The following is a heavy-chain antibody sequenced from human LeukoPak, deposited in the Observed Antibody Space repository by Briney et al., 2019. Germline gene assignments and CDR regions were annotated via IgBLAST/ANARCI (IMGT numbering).Heavy chain of an antibody. J-gene: IGHJ4*02. CDR2: INHTGST. V-gene: IGHV4-34*01. CDR1: GESFSDYY. Sequence: PSETLSLTCGFYGESFSDYYWGWIRQPPGKGLEWIGEINHTGSTNYNPSLKSRVTISVDTSRNQFSLRLTSVTAADTAVYYCARGRSLHYFDYWGQETLVTVSS. CDR3: ARGRSLHYFDY.